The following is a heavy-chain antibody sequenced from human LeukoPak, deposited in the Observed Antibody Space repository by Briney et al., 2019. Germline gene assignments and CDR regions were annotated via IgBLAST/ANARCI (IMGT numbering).Heavy chain of an antibody. CDR1: GFTFKLYW. J-gene: IGHJ5*02. Sequence: PGGSLRLSCAASGFTFKLYWIHWVRQAPGKGLEWLSRISDDGTTTNYADSVKGRFTISRDNAKNTLYLQMNSLRVDDTAVYYCARDSRYYYGSGSYQPYWFDPWGQGTLVTVSS. V-gene: IGHV3-74*01. D-gene: IGHD3-10*01. CDR3: ARDSRYYYGSGSYQPYWFDP. CDR2: ISDDGTTT.